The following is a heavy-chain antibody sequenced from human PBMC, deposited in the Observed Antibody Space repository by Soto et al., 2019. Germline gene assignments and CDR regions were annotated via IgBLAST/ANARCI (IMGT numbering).Heavy chain of an antibody. J-gene: IGHJ4*02. CDR3: ASEGGSIAAPFDY. CDR1: GGTFSSYA. D-gene: IGHD6-6*01. CDR2: IIPIFGTA. V-gene: IGHV1-69*13. Sequence: SVKVSCKASGGTFSSYAISWARQAPGQGLEWMGGIIPIFGTANYAQKFQGRVTITADESTSTAYMELSSLRSEDTAAYYCASEGGSIAAPFDYWGQGTLVTVSS.